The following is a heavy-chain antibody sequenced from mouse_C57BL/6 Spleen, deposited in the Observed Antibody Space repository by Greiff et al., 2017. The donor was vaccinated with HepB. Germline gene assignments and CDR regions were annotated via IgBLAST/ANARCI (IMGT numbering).Heavy chain of an antibody. D-gene: IGHD1-1*01. J-gene: IGHJ2*01. CDR3: TTSLYGSSYYFDY. CDR1: GFNIKDDY. V-gene: IGHV14-4*01. CDR2: IDPENGDT. Sequence: VQLQQSGAELVRPGASVKLSCTASGFNIKDDYMHWVKQRPEQGLEWIGWIDPENGDTEYASKFQGKATITADTSSNPAYLQLSSLTSEDTAVYYCTTSLYGSSYYFDYWGQGTTLTVSS.